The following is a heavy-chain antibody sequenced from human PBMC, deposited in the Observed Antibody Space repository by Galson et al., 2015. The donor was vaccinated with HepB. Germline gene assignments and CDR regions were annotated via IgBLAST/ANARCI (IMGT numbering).Heavy chain of an antibody. D-gene: IGHD3-16*01. J-gene: IGHJ4*02. CDR1: GFNIDDYT. V-gene: IGHV3-43*01. CDR2: ITWDGDKT. Sequence: SLRLSCAASGFNIDDYTMHWVRQAPGKGLDWVALITWDGDKTYYADSVGGRFTISRDKSKNSLYLQMNRLRTEDTAFYYCAKCVASRTSYSDCSFDFWGQGTLATVSS. CDR3: AKCVASRTSYSDCSFDF.